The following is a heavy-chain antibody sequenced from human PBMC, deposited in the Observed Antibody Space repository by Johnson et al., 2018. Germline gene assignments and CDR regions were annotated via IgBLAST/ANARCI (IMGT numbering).Heavy chain of an antibody. CDR3: AREAYSSGRAGIFAI. CDR2: ISHDEIDK. D-gene: IGHD3-22*01. J-gene: IGHJ3*02. V-gene: IGHV3-30*03. CDR1: GFTFSSYG. Sequence: QVQLVQSGGGVVQPGRSLRLSCAASGFTFSSYGMHWVHQAPGKGLEWVAVISHDEIDKQYGDSAKDRFTISRDISKNTVYLQMNSLREEDTAVYYCAREAYSSGRAGIFAIWGQGTMVTVSS.